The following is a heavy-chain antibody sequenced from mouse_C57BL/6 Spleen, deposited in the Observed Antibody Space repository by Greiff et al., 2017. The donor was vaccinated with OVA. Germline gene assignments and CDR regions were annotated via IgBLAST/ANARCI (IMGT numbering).Heavy chain of an antibody. Sequence: VQLQQPGAELVRPGTSVKLSCKASGYTFTSYWMHWVKQRPGQGLEWIGVIDPSDSYTNYNQKFKGKATLTADKSSSTAYMQLSSLTSEDSAVYFCARSGTAQATLFDYWGQGTTLTVSS. CDR2: IDPSDSYT. CDR3: ARSGTAQATLFDY. CDR1: GYTFTSYW. V-gene: IGHV1-59*01. D-gene: IGHD3-2*02. J-gene: IGHJ2*01.